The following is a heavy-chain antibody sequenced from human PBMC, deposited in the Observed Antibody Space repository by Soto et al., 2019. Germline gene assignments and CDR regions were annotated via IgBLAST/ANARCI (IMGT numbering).Heavy chain of an antibody. CDR3: ARGDGRGTSGFYFYYGMDV. CDR2: ISPYDGST. CDR1: GFTFTNYF. V-gene: IGHV1-46*01. Sequence: QVQLVQSGTEVKKPGASVKISCKASGFTFTNYFFHWVRQAPRQGLEWMGIISPYDGSTNYLKSLPGRVTFTSDTSTSPVYMELSSLPSEDTAVYYCARGDGRGTSGFYFYYGMDVWGHGTTVAVSS. D-gene: IGHD6-25*01. J-gene: IGHJ6*02.